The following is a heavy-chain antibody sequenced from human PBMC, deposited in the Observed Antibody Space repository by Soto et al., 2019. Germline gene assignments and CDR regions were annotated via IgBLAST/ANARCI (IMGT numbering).Heavy chain of an antibody. CDR2: INPSGGST. D-gene: IGHD5-12*01. Sequence: ASVKVSCKASGYTFTSYYMHWVRQAPGQGLEWMGIINPSGGSTSYAQKFQGRVTMTRDTSTSTVYMELSSLRSEDTAVYYCASDIVAPYGMDVWGQWTTVTVYS. CDR3: ASDIVAPYGMDV. CDR1: GYTFTSYY. J-gene: IGHJ6*02. V-gene: IGHV1-46*01.